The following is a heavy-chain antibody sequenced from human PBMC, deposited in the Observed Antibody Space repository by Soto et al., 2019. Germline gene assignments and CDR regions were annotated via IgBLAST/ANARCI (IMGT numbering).Heavy chain of an antibody. D-gene: IGHD6-25*01. CDR1: GASMTTGGFS. CDR2: VYPRAST. CDR3: VRGAAAPLSLRGLAT. V-gene: IGHV4-30-2*01. Sequence: SETLSLTCAVSGASMTTGGFSWTWVRQAPGGGLEWIGHVYPRASTQYKPSLKGRVTISVDTSKSLFSLRLSSLTAADTAVYFCVRGAAAPLSLRGLATWGQGTPVTVSS. J-gene: IGHJ4*02.